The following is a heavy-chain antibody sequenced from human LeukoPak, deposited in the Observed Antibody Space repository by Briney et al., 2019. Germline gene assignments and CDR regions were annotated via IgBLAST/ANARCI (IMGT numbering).Heavy chain of an antibody. CDR3: ARGRGAVNFDY. Sequence: PGGSLRLSCVVSGYALRNDWMVWVRQAPGKGLEWVATGKEDETEKDYVDSVRGRFTIFTDNAKNSLYLQMNSLRAEDTAVYYCARGRGAVNFDYWGQGTLVTVSS. CDR1: GYALRNDW. J-gene: IGHJ4*02. V-gene: IGHV3-7*01. CDR2: GKEDETEK. D-gene: IGHD6-19*01.